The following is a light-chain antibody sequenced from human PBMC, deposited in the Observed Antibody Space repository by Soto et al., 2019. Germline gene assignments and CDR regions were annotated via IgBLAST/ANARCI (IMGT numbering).Light chain of an antibody. V-gene: IGKV1-39*01. CDR1: QTIRRF. CDR2: DAS. CDR3: QQSFSTPPT. J-gene: IGKJ2*01. Sequence: DIQMTQSPSSLSASVGDRVTITCRASQTIRRFLNWYQWKPGKAPKFLIHDASNLQSGVPTRFSGSGSGTDFTLTISSLQPEDFATYYCQQSFSTPPTFGQGTKLEIK.